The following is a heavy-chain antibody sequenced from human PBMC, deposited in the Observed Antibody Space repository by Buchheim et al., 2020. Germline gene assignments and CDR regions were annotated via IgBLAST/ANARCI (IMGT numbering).Heavy chain of an antibody. CDR1: GGTFSSYA. J-gene: IGHJ6*03. Sequence: QVQLVQSGAEVKKPGSSVKVSCKASGGTFSSYAISWVRQAPGQGLEWMGGIIPIFGTANYAQKFQGRVTITADESTSTAYMELSSLRSEDTVVYYCARGPIEMATISAGYYYYYYMDVWGKGTT. CDR3: ARGPIEMATISAGYYYYYYMDV. D-gene: IGHD5-24*01. V-gene: IGHV1-69*01. CDR2: IIPIFGTA.